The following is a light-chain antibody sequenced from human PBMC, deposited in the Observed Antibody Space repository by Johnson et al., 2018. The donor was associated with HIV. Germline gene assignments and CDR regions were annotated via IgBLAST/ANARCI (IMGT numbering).Light chain of an antibody. CDR3: GTWDSSLSAGYV. CDR1: SSNIGNNY. Sequence: QSVLTQPPSVSAAPGQTVTISCSGSSSNIGNNYVSWYQQLPGTAPKLLIYDNYKRPSGIPARFSGSTSGTSATLGITGLQTGDEADYYCGTWDSSLSAGYVFGTGTKVTVL. J-gene: IGLJ1*01. CDR2: DNY. V-gene: IGLV1-51*01.